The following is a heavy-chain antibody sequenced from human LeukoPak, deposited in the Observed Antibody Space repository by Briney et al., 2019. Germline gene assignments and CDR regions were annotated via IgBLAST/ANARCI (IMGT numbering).Heavy chain of an antibody. CDR1: GCSISSNSHY. D-gene: IGHD1-26*01. CDR3: ARHLYSESYYF. Sequence: PSETLSLTCTVSGCSISSNSHYWGWIRQTPGKGLEWIGSIYYTGTTYYNPSLKSRVTISIDTSKNQFSLKLSSVTAADRAVYYCARHLYSESYYFWGQGTLVTVSS. V-gene: IGHV4-39*01. CDR2: IYYTGTT. J-gene: IGHJ4*02.